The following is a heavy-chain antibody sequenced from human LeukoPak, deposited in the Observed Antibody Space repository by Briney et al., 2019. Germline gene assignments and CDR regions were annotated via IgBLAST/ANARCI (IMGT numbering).Heavy chain of an antibody. CDR3: ARVRGHIVVVTAQNAFDI. D-gene: IGHD2-21*02. CDR2: IYYSGST. J-gene: IGHJ3*02. Sequence: PSETLSLTCAVYGGSFSGYYWSWIRQPPGKGPEWIGSIYYSGSTYYNPSLKSRVTISVDTSKNQFSLKLSSVTAADTAVYYCARVRGHIVVVTAQNAFDIWGQGTMVTVSS. V-gene: IGHV4-34*01. CDR1: GGSFSGYY.